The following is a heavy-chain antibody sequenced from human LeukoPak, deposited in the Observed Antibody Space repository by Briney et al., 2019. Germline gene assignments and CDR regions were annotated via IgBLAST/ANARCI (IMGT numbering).Heavy chain of an antibody. Sequence: GGSLRLSCAVSGFTFSNYEMNWVRQAPGKGLEWFSYISSSGTTIYYADSVKGRFTISRDNAKNSLYLQMLSLRTEDTAVYYCARKYFGERYFDYWGQGTLVTVSS. CDR1: GFTFSNYE. CDR3: ARKYFGERYFDY. CDR2: ISSSGTTI. J-gene: IGHJ4*02. D-gene: IGHD3-10*01. V-gene: IGHV3-48*03.